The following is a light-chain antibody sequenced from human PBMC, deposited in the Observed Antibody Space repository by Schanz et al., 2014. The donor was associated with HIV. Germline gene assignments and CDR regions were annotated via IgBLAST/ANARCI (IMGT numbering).Light chain of an antibody. CDR2: KTS. Sequence: DIQMTQSPPTLSASVGDRVTITCRASQRLDRWLAWYQQKPGQAPKLLIYKTSNLESGVPSRFSGSGSGTEFTLTIGSLQPDDFATYYCQQYKSHSPFTFGQGTRLE. CDR1: QRLDRW. V-gene: IGKV1-5*03. CDR3: QQYKSHSPFT. J-gene: IGKJ2*01.